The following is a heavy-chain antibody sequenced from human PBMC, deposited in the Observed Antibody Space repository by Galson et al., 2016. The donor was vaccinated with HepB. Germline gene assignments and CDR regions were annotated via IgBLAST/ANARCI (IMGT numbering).Heavy chain of an antibody. J-gene: IGHJ6*02. CDR3: AKAVPSGNSDYYYGLDV. Sequence: SVKVSCKASGYTFTNYFIHWVRQAPGQGLEWVGIISPSGGSTSYADKFQGRVTMTRDTSTITVYMELSSLRSEDTAIYYCAKAVPSGNSDYYYGLDVWGQGTTVTVS. CDR1: GYTFTNYF. CDR2: ISPSGGST. D-gene: IGHD4-23*01. V-gene: IGHV1-46*01.